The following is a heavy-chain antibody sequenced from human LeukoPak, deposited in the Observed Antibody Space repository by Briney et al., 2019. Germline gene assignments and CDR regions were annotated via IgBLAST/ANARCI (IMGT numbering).Heavy chain of an antibody. CDR2: MNPISGDT. CDR3: ARVPRRGERFDP. CDR1: GYTFTSYD. J-gene: IGHJ5*02. V-gene: IGHV1-8*01. Sequence: ASVKVSCKASGYTFTSYDVNWVRQATGQGLEWMGWMNPISGDTGYALKFQGRVTMSRDTSISTAYMELGSLRSEDTAVYYCARVPRRGERFDPWGQGTLVTVSS. D-gene: IGHD3-10*01.